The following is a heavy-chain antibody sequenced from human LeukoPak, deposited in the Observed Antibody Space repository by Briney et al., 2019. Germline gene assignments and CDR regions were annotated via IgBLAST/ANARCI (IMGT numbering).Heavy chain of an antibody. V-gene: IGHV4-59*01. Sequence: SETLSLTCTVSGGSISSYYWSWIRQPPGKGLEWIGYIYYSGSTNYNPSLKSRVTISVDTSRNQFSLKLSSVTAAEPAVYYCARDHIAVAGYYYYGMDVWGQGTTVTVSS. D-gene: IGHD6-19*01. J-gene: IGHJ6*02. CDR2: IYYSGST. CDR1: GGSISSYY. CDR3: ARDHIAVAGYYYYGMDV.